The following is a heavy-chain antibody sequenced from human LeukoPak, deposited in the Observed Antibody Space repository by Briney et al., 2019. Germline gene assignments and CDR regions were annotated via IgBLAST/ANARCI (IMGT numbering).Heavy chain of an antibody. V-gene: IGHV4-34*01. CDR3: ARASAYYDFWSGTPEGYYFDY. J-gene: IGHJ4*02. CDR2: INHSGST. D-gene: IGHD3-3*01. Sequence: SETLSLTCAVYGGSLSGYYWSWIRQPPGKGLEWIGEINHSGSTNYNPSLKSRVTISVDTSKNQFSLKLSSVTAADTAVYYCARASAYYDFWSGTPEGYYFDYWGQGTLVTVSS. CDR1: GGSLSGYY.